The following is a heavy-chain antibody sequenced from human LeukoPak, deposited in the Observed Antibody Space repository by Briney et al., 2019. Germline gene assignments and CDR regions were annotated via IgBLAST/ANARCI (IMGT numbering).Heavy chain of an antibody. CDR2: ISGSGGST. Sequence: GGSLRLSCATSGFTFSSYAMSWVRQAPGKGLEWVSAISGSGGSTYYADSVKGRFTISRDNSKNTLYLQMNSLRAEDTAVYYCAKDQVVPAATYYYYYYGMDVWGQGTTVTVSS. J-gene: IGHJ6*02. CDR1: GFTFSSYA. CDR3: AKDQVVPAATYYYYYYGMDV. D-gene: IGHD2-2*01. V-gene: IGHV3-23*01.